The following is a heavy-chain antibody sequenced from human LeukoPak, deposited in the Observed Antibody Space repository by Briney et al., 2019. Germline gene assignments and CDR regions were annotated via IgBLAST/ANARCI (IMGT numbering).Heavy chain of an antibody. CDR3: ARESCSNGVCSNFDY. Sequence: KASETLSLTCAVYVGSLTAYYWSWIRQTPGKGLGCIGEDNDSGSTNYNPSHESRVTISVDTSKNQFSMKVYSVTAADTAVYFCARESCSNGVCSNFDYWGQGTLVTVSS. D-gene: IGHD2-8*01. V-gene: IGHV4-34*01. CDR2: DNDSGST. CDR1: VGSLTAYY. J-gene: IGHJ4*02.